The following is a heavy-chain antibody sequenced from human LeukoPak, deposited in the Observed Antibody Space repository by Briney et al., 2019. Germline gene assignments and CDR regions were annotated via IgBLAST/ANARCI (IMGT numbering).Heavy chain of an antibody. CDR1: GDSISNYY. Sequence: ETLSLTCTVSGDSISNYYWSWIPQPPGKGREWGGYIYYRGSTNYNPSLKRRITMSVDTSKNQFSLKLSSVTAADTAVYSCARDPGYSSGLRWFDTWGQGTLVTVSS. D-gene: IGHD6-19*01. CDR2: IYYRGST. J-gene: IGHJ5*02. V-gene: IGHV4-59*12. CDR3: ARDPGYSSGLRWFDT.